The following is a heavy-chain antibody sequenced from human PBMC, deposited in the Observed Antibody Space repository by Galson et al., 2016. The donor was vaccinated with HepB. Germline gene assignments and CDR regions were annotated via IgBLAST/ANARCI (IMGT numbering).Heavy chain of an antibody. J-gene: IGHJ6*02. V-gene: IGHV3-23*01. D-gene: IGHD3-10*01. CDR3: ARVITMVRGILKQRDYYGMDV. Sequence: SLRLSCAAPGFTFSTYGMSWVRQAPGKGLEWVSVISGSGGSTYYADSVKGRFTISRDNSKNTLYLQMSSLRAEDTAVYYCARVITMVRGILKQRDYYGMDVCGQGTTVTVSS. CDR2: ISGSGGST. CDR1: GFTFSTYG.